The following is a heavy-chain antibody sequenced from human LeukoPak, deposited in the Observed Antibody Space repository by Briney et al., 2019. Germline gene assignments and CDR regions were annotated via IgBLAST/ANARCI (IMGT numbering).Heavy chain of an antibody. D-gene: IGHD2-15*01. CDR1: GFLFSSSW. V-gene: IGHV3-7*01. CDR3: ARTRCSGGSCWSATDY. J-gene: IGHJ4*02. Sequence: GGSLRLSCAASGFLFSSSWMTWVRQTPGKGLEWVANIKQDGSETYYVASVKGRFTISRDNAKNSLYLQMNSLRAEDTAVYYCARTRCSGGSCWSATDYWGQGTLVTVSS. CDR2: IKQDGSET.